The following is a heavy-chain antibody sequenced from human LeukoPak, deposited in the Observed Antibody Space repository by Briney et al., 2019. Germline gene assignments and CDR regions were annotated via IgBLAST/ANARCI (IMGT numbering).Heavy chain of an antibody. Sequence: SQTLSLTCAVSGDSVSSNSAAWNWIRQSPSRGLEWLGRTYYRSKWYSDYAVSVKSRITINPDTSKNQFSLQLSSVTPEDTAVYYCARGGRPYGPHYFDYWGQGTLVTVSS. CDR3: ARGGRPYGPHYFDY. J-gene: IGHJ4*02. V-gene: IGHV6-1*01. CDR2: TYYRSKWYS. CDR1: GDSVSSNSAA. D-gene: IGHD3-10*01.